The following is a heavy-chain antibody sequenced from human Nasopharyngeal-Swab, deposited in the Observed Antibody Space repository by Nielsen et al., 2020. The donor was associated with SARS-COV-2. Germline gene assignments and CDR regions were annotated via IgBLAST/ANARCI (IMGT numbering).Heavy chain of an antibody. J-gene: IGHJ4*02. V-gene: IGHV3-23*01. CDR2: ISAGGGST. Sequence: GGSLRLSCAASGFTSSSYAMTWVRQAPGKGLEWVSAISAGGGSTYYADSVKGRFTISRDNAKNSLYLQMNSLRAEDTAVYYCAISSGYYYPGFDYWGQGTLVTVSS. D-gene: IGHD3-22*01. CDR3: AISSGYYYPGFDY. CDR1: GFTSSSYA.